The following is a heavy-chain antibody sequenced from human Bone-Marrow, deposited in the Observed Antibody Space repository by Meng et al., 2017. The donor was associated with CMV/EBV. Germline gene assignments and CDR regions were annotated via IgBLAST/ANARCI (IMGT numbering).Heavy chain of an antibody. V-gene: IGHV1-69*04. Sequence: SVKVSCKASGGTFSSYTISWVRQAPGQGLEWMGRIIPILGIANYAQKFQGRVTITADKSTSTAYMELSSLRSEDTAVYYCARELSGITIFGVVGCFDIWGQGTMATVSS. J-gene: IGHJ3*02. CDR1: GGTFSSYT. D-gene: IGHD3-3*01. CDR3: ARELSGITIFGVVGCFDI. CDR2: IIPILGIA.